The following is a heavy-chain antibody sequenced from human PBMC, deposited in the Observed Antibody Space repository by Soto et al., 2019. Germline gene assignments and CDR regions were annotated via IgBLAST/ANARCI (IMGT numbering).Heavy chain of an antibody. CDR3: ARAARFWSGSYGMGV. CDR2: IYYSGST. J-gene: IGHJ6*02. Sequence: LSLTCTVSGGSISSYYWSWIRQPPGKGLEWIGYIYYSGSTNYNPSLKSRVTISVDTSKNQFSLKLSSVTAADTAVYYCARAARFWSGSYGMGVWGQGTTVTVSS. D-gene: IGHD3-3*01. CDR1: GGSISSYY. V-gene: IGHV4-59*01.